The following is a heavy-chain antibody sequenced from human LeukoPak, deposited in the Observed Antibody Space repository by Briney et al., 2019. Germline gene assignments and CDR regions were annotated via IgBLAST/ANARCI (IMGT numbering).Heavy chain of an antibody. CDR1: GGSFSGYY. Sequence: SETLSLTCAVYGGSFSGYYWSWIRQPPGKGLEWIGEINHSGSTNYNPSLKSRVTISVDTSKNQSSLKLSSVTAADTAVYYCARGLSRSLAVAGIWGQGTMVTVSS. J-gene: IGHJ3*02. D-gene: IGHD6-19*01. CDR3: ARGLSRSLAVAGI. CDR2: INHSGST. V-gene: IGHV4-34*01.